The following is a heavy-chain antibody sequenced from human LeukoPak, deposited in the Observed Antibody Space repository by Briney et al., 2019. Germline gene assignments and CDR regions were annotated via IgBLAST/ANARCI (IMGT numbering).Heavy chain of an antibody. Sequence: GGSLRLSCVGSGFTFNTYWMNWVRQAPGKGLEWVANIREDGSEIYYLDSVNGRFAISRDNAKNSLYLQMSSLRAEDTAVYYCARRGITISGVLVYHYSGLDVWGQGTTVTVSS. D-gene: IGHD3-3*01. CDR2: IREDGSEI. V-gene: IGHV3-7*01. J-gene: IGHJ6*02. CDR1: GFTFNTYW. CDR3: ARRGITISGVLVYHYSGLDV.